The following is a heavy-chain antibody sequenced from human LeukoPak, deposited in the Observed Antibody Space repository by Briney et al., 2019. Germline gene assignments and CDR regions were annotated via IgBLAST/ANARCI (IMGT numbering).Heavy chain of an antibody. J-gene: IGHJ3*02. CDR2: ISTGSHTI. Sequence: PGGSLRLSCAASGFTFSYYTMNWVRQSPAKGLEWISYISTGSHTIYYADFVKGRFTISRDNAKNSLYLQMNGLRDEDSAVYYCATLLFQTSHRAFDIWGQGTMVTVSS. D-gene: IGHD2-21*01. V-gene: IGHV3-48*02. CDR1: GFTFSYYT. CDR3: ATLLFQTSHRAFDI.